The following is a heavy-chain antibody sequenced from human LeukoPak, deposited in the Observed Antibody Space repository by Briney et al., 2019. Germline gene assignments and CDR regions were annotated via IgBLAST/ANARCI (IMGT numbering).Heavy chain of an antibody. CDR2: ISYDGSAK. CDR3: ARDGDWELY. V-gene: IGHV3-30-3*01. J-gene: IGHJ4*02. CDR1: GFTFSIYA. Sequence: GGSLRLSCAASGFTFSIYAIHWVRQAPGKGLEWLAVISYDGSAKYYADSVKGRFTISRHNSKNTLYLQMNSLRTEDTAVYFCARDGDWELYRGQGTLVTVPS. D-gene: IGHD1-26*01.